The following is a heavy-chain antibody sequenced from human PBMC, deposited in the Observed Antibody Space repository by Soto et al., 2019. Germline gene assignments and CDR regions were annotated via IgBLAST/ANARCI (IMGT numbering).Heavy chain of an antibody. CDR2: IYWNDDK. CDR3: THIRAIFGEVMSAGGMDF. Sequence: QITLKESGQTLVKPTETLTLTCTFSGFALSTSGVGVAWIREPPGKALEWVALIYWNDDKRYRPSLKSRITITKDTSKNQVVLRMTNMGPADTGTYYCTHIRAIFGEVMSAGGMDFWGPGTTVTVSS. D-gene: IGHD3-3*01. J-gene: IGHJ6*02. V-gene: IGHV2-5*01. CDR1: GFALSTSGVG.